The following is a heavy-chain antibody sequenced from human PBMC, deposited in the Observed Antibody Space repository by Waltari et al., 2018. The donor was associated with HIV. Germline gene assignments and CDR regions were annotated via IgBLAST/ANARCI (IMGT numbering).Heavy chain of an antibody. CDR2: IYWNDDK. V-gene: IGHV2-5*01. J-gene: IGHJ1*01. CDR1: GFSLSTSGVG. D-gene: IGHD3-3*01. CDR3: AHSQTYYDFWSGYSPAEYFQH. Sequence: QITLKESGPTLVKPTQTLTLTCTFSGFSLSTSGVGVGWIRQPPGKALKWLALIYWNDDKRYSPSLKSRLTITKDTSKNQVVLTMTNMDPVDTATYYCAHSQTYYDFWSGYSPAEYFQHWGQGTLVTVSS.